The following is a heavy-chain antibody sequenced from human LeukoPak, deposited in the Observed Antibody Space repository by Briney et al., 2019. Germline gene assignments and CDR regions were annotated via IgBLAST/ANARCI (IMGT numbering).Heavy chain of an antibody. D-gene: IGHD2-2*01. Sequence: GGSLRLSCAASGFTFSSFGMHWVRQAPGEGLEWVAFIRYDESKTFYADSVKGRFTISRDNSKNTVYLQMNSLRAEDTSVFYCAKDPLGYCTSASCRYLDSWGQGTLVTVSS. J-gene: IGHJ5*01. CDR3: AKDPLGYCTSASCRYLDS. CDR2: IRYDESKT. CDR1: GFTFSSFG. V-gene: IGHV3-30*02.